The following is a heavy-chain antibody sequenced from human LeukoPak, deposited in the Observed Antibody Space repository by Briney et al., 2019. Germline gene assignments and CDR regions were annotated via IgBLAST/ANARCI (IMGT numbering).Heavy chain of an antibody. CDR1: GFTFSSYS. J-gene: IGHJ4*02. Sequence: PGGSLRLSCAASGFTFSSYSMNWVRQAPGKGLEWVSSISSSSSYIYYADSVKGRFTISRDNAKNSLYLQMNSLRAEDTAVYYCARQVSTSCRGLGYWGQGTLVTVSS. CDR2: ISSSSSYI. CDR3: ARQVSTSCRGLGY. V-gene: IGHV3-21*01. D-gene: IGHD2-2*01.